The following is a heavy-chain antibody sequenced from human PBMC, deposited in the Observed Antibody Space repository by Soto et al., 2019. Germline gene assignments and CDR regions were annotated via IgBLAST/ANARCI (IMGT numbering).Heavy chain of an antibody. CDR3: GRDYGMDV. CDR2: ISSNGGST. V-gene: IGHV3-64*01. Sequence: EVQLVESGGGLVQPGGSLRLSCAASGFTFSSYAMHWVRQAPGKGLEYVSAISSNGGSTYYANSVKGRFTISRDNSKNTLYLQMGSLRAEDLAVYYCGRDYGMDVWGQGTTVTVSS. J-gene: IGHJ6*02. CDR1: GFTFSSYA.